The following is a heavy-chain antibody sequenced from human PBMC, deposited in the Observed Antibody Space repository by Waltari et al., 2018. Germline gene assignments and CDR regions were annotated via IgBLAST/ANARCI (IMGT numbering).Heavy chain of an antibody. V-gene: IGHV3-74*01. J-gene: IGHJ4*02. CDR1: GFTFSSYW. CDR2: IKRDGSRT. Sequence: EVQLVESGGGLVQPGGSLRLSCAASGFTFSSYWMHWVRQAPGKGLLCGSLIKRDGSRTTSADSVKGRFTISRDNAKDTLYLQMNSLRAEDTAVYYCARVGQRWELLGWRQGTLVTVSS. CDR3: ARVGQRWELLG. D-gene: IGHD1-26*01.